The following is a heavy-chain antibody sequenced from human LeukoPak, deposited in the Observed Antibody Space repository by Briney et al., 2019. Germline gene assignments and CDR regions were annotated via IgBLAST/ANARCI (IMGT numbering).Heavy chain of an antibody. D-gene: IGHD3-10*01. V-gene: IGHV1-18*01. CDR2: ISAYNGNT. CDR3: ARAHPFGYYYMDV. CDR1: GYTFTSYG. J-gene: IGHJ6*03. Sequence: ASVKVSCKASGYTFTSYGISWVRQAPGQGLEWMGWISAYNGNTNYAQKFQGRVTMTRDTSISTAYMELSRLRSDDTAVYYCARAHPFGYYYMDVWGEGTTVTVSS.